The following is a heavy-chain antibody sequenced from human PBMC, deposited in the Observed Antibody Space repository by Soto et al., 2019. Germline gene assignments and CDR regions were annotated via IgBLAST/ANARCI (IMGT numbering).Heavy chain of an antibody. D-gene: IGHD5-18*01. Sequence: TGGSLRLSCAASGFTFRSYSRNWVRQAPGKGLEWVSYISSSSSTTYYADSVKGRFTISRDNSKNTLYLQMNSLRAEDTAVYYCAKAGLDTAKNYFDYWGQGTLVTVS. V-gene: IGHV3-48*01. CDR1: GFTFRSYS. CDR2: ISSSSSTT. J-gene: IGHJ4*02. CDR3: AKAGLDTAKNYFDY.